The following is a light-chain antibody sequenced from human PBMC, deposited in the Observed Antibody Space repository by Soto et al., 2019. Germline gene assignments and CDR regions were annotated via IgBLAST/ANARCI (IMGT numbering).Light chain of an antibody. J-gene: IGLJ3*02. CDR1: SSNLGAGYD. Sequence: QSVLTQPPSVSGAPGQRVTISCTGNSSNLGAGYDVHWYQQLPGTAPKLVIYGNRNRPSGVPERFSGSKSDNTASLTISGLQAEDEADYYCSSYTISSTWVFGGGTKLTVL. CDR2: GNR. CDR3: SSYTISSTWV. V-gene: IGLV1-40*01.